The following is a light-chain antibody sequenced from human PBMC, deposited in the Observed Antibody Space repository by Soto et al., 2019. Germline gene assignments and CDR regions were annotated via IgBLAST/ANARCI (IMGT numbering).Light chain of an antibody. V-gene: IGLV1-44*01. CDR1: SSNIGSKP. CDR2: YNN. J-gene: IGLJ2*01. Sequence: QPVLTQPPSASGTPGQRVTISCSGSSSNIGSKPVNWYQQLPGTAPKLLIYYNNHRPSGVPDRFSGSKSGTSASLAIGGLQSDDEADYYCAAWDASLNGVVFGGGTQLTVL. CDR3: AAWDASLNGVV.